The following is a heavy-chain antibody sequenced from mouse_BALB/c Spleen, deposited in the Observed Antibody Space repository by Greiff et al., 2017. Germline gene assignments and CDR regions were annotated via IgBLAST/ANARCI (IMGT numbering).Heavy chain of an antibody. CDR3: ARDQPGTWFAY. CDR2: INSNGGST. Sequence: INSNGGSTYYPDSVKGRFTISRDNAKNTLYLQMSSLKSEDTAMYYCARDQPGTWFAYWGQGTLVTVSA. J-gene: IGHJ3*01. V-gene: IGHV5-6-3*01.